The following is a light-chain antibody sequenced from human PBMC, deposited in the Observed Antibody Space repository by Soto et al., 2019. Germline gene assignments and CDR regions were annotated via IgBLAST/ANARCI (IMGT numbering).Light chain of an antibody. CDR3: QQYNTYSSWT. CDR1: QSIDVW. CDR2: KAS. Sequence: DIQMTQSPSTLSASVGDRVTISCRASQSIDVWLAWYQQKPGKAPNLLIYKASSLESGVPSRFSGSGSGTEFTLTINSLQPDDFATYYCQQYNTYSSWTFGQGTKVDI. J-gene: IGKJ1*01. V-gene: IGKV1-5*03.